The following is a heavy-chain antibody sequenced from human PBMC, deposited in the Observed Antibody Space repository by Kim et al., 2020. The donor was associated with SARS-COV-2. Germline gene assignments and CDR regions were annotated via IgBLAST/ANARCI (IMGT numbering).Heavy chain of an antibody. D-gene: IGHD3-3*01. CDR3: ARLTIFGVVIDY. Sequence: YNNPSTTRRVTISVDTSKHQFSLKLTSVTAADTAVYYCARLTIFGVVIDYWGQGTLVTVSS. V-gene: IGHV4-39*01. J-gene: IGHJ4*02.